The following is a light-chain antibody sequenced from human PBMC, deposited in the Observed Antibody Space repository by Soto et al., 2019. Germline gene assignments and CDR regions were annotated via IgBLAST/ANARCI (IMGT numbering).Light chain of an antibody. V-gene: IGKV1-39*01. CDR2: AAS. CDR1: QSISSY. CDR3: QQSYSTPYT. Sequence: DIQMTQSPSSLSASVGDRVTITCRTSQSISSYLNWYQQKPGKAPKFLIYAASSLQRGVPSRFSASGPGADFTLTISSLQPEDFATYYCQQSYSTPYTFGQGTKLEIK. J-gene: IGKJ2*01.